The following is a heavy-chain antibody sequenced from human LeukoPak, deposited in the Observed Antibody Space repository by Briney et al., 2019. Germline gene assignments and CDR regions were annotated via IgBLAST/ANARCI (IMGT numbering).Heavy chain of an antibody. CDR1: GYTLSELS. CDR2: SDGVDGER. Sequence: ASVKVSCKVSGYTLSELSMHWVRQAPGKGLEWMGGSDGVDGERIYAERFQGRVTMTEDTSTGTAYMELSSLRSEDTAVYYCSTRPWATVGYFSSWYGDSWGQGTLVTVSS. CDR3: STRPWATVGYFSSWYGDS. V-gene: IGHV1-24*01. J-gene: IGHJ4*02. D-gene: IGHD6-13*01.